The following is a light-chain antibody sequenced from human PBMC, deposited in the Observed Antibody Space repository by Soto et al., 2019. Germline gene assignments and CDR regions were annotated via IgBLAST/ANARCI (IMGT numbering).Light chain of an antibody. CDR3: QQSYSTPRT. CDR2: ATS. Sequence: DIQMTQSPSSLSASVGDRVTITCRASQSISNYLNWYQQKPGKAPNLLIYATSSLKRGVPSRFSGSGSGTDFTLTISSLQPEDCATYYCQQSYSTPRTFGQGTKLEIK. V-gene: IGKV1-39*01. J-gene: IGKJ2*02. CDR1: QSISNY.